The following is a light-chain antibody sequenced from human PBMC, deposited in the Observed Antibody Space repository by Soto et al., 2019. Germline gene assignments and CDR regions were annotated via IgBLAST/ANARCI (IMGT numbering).Light chain of an antibody. J-gene: IGLJ1*01. CDR3: SSYTTSSSYV. V-gene: IGLV2-14*01. CDR1: SSDVGGFNY. Sequence: QPALTQPASVSGSPGQSITISCTGTSSDVGGFNYVSWYQQHPGKAPNLLIFDVYSRPSGISNRFSGSKSGNTASLTISGLQAEDEADYYCSSYTTSSSYVFGAGTKVTVL. CDR2: DVY.